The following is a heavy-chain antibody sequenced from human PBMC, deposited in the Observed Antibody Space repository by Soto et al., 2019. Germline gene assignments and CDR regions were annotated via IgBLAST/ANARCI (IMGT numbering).Heavy chain of an antibody. CDR3: ARGVGYSSSRLDV. Sequence: QVQVQQWGAGLLKPSETLSLTCGVYGASFTGHYCTWIRQPPGRGLEWIGEISHSGSTNYNPSLKSRVTISVDTSKNQFSLKLSSVTAADTAVYYCARGVGYSSSRLDVWGQGTTVTVSS. D-gene: IGHD6-13*01. V-gene: IGHV4-34*01. J-gene: IGHJ6*02. CDR2: ISHSGST. CDR1: GASFTGHY.